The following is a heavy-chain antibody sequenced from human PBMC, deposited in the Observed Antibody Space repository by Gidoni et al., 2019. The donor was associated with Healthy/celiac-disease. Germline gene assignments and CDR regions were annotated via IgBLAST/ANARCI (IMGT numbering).Heavy chain of an antibody. Sequence: QVQLVQSGAEVKKPGASVKVSCKASGSTFTSYDINWVRQATGQGLEWMGWMNPNSGNKGYAQKFQGRVTMTRNTSISTAYMELSSLRSEDTAVYYCARGDRGWFASKTRRGYSYGLDYWGQGNLVTVSS. CDR3: ARGDRGWFASKTRRGYSYGLDY. D-gene: IGHD5-18*01. CDR2: MNPNSGNK. J-gene: IGHJ4*02. V-gene: IGHV1-8*01. CDR1: GSTFTSYD.